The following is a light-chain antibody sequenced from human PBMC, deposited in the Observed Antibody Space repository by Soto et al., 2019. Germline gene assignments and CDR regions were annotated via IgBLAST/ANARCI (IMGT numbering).Light chain of an antibody. CDR2: GPS. J-gene: IGKJ1*01. CDR1: QSVSTN. CDR3: HQYDDWPPA. V-gene: IGKV3-15*01. Sequence: MTQSPSSLSASVGDRVTLACRASQSVSTNVAWYQQKPGQAPRPLIYGPSTRASGVPARFSGSGAGREFTLTISSLQSEDFAVYYCHQYDDWPPAFGQGTKVDIK.